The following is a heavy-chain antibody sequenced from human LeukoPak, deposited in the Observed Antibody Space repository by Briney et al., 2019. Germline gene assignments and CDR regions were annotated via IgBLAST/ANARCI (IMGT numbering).Heavy chain of an antibody. CDR1: GGSISSGSYY. J-gene: IGHJ5*02. CDR2: IYYSGST. Sequence: SETLSLTCTDSGGSISSGSYYWSWIRQPPGKGLEWIGYIYYSGSTNYNPSLKSRVTISVDTSKNQFSLKLSSVTAADTAVYYCARHHDYGDYGAWFDPWGQGTLVTVSS. CDR3: ARHHDYGDYGAWFDP. V-gene: IGHV4-61*01. D-gene: IGHD4-17*01.